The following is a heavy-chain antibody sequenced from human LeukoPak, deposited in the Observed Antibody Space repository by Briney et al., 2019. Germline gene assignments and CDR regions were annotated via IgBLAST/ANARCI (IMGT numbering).Heavy chain of an antibody. Sequence: SETLSLTCAVSGHSISSGYNWGWIRPPPGKGLEWIGSIYHSGSTYYNPSLKSRVTISVDTSKNQFSLKLSSVTAADTAVYYCARHTRYSGSHIDYWGQGTLVTVSS. V-gene: IGHV4-38-2*01. CDR1: GHSISSGYN. J-gene: IGHJ4*02. CDR3: ARHTRYSGSHIDY. D-gene: IGHD1-26*01. CDR2: IYHSGST.